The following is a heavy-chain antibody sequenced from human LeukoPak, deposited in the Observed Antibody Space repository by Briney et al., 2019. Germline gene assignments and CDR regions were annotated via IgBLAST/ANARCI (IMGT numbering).Heavy chain of an antibody. Sequence: SVTVSCKASGGTFSRYAISWVRQAPGQGLEWMGGIIPVLGTTHYAQTFQNKVTITADESTSTTYMELSSLTSEDTAVYYCATSGGDYYYSLDVWGKGTPVTISS. V-gene: IGHV1-69*01. CDR3: ATSGGDYYYSLDV. J-gene: IGHJ6*03. CDR1: GGTFSRYA. CDR2: IIPVLGTT. D-gene: IGHD3-10*01.